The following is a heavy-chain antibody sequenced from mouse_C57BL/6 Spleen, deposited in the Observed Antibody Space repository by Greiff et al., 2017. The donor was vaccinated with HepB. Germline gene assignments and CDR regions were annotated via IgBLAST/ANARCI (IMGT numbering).Heavy chain of an antibody. D-gene: IGHD1-1*01. V-gene: IGHV1-72*01. Sequence: QVQLKQPGAELVKPGASVKLSCKASGYTFTSYWMHWVKQRPGRGLEWIGRIDPNSGGTKYNEKFKSKATLTVDKPSSTAYMQLSSLTSEDSAVYYCARERIGLLRCFDYWGQGTTLTVSS. CDR1: GYTFTSYW. CDR2: IDPNSGGT. CDR3: ARERIGLLRCFDY. J-gene: IGHJ2*01.